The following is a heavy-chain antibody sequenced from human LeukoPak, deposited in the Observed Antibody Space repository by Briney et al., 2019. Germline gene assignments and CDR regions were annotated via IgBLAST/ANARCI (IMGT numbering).Heavy chain of an antibody. CDR3: AREYSSGWYGPDDDY. J-gene: IGHJ4*02. CDR2: INPNSGGT. D-gene: IGHD6-19*01. V-gene: IGHV1-2*02. Sequence: ASVKVSCKASGYTFTGYYMHWVRQAPGQGLEWMGWINPNSGGTNYAQKFQGRVTMTRDTSISTAYMELSRLRSDDTAVYYCAREYSSGWYGPDDDYWGQGTLVTVSS. CDR1: GYTFTGYY.